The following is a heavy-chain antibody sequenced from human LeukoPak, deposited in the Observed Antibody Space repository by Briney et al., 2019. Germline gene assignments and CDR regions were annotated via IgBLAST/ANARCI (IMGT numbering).Heavy chain of an antibody. CDR1: GFTFSSYG. CDR3: AKERAVPRGEGLGY. V-gene: IGHV3-30*18. D-gene: IGHD6-19*01. Sequence: GGSLRLSCAASGFTFSSYGMHWVRQAPGKGPEWVAVISYDGSNKYYADSVKGRFTISRDNSKNTLYLQMNSLRAEDTAVYYCAKERAVPRGEGLGYWGQGTLVTVSS. J-gene: IGHJ4*02. CDR2: ISYDGSNK.